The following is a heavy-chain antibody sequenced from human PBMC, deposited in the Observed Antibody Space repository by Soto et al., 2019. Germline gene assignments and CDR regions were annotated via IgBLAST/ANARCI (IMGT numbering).Heavy chain of an antibody. CDR3: ARDPSIAAARPPKGAPRMDV. CDR1: GYTFTSYA. Sequence: GASVKVSCKASGYTFTSYAMHWVRQAPGQRLEWMGWINAGNGNTKYSQKFQGRVTITRDTSASTAYMELSSLRSEDTAVYYCARDPSIAAARPPKGAPRMDVWGQGTSVTLSS. J-gene: IGHJ6*02. D-gene: IGHD6-13*01. V-gene: IGHV1-3*01. CDR2: INAGNGNT.